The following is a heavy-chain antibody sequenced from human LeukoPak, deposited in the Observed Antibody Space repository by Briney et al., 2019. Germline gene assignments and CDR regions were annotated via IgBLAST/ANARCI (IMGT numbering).Heavy chain of an antibody. Sequence: PSETPSLTCTVSGGSISSYYWSWIRQPPGKGLEWIGYIYYSGSTNYNPSLKSRVTISVDTSKNQFSLKLSSVTAADTAVYYCARDLAVAGKGFDYWGQGTLVTVSS. D-gene: IGHD6-19*01. CDR1: GGSISSYY. V-gene: IGHV4-59*01. J-gene: IGHJ4*02. CDR3: ARDLAVAGKGFDY. CDR2: IYYSGST.